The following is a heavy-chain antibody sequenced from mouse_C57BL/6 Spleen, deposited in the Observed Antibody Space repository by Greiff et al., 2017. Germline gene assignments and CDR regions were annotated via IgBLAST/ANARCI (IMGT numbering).Heavy chain of an antibody. D-gene: IGHD2-1*01. CDR3: AGGIYYGNYVLFGY. V-gene: IGHV1-9*01. CDR1: GYTFTGYW. CDR2: ILPGSGST. J-gene: IGHJ2*01. Sequence: QVQLQQSGAELMKPGASVKLSCKATGYTFTGYWIEWVKQRPGHGLEWIGEILPGSGSTNYNEKFKGKATFTADTSSNTAYMHLSSLTTEDSAIYYCAGGIYYGNYVLFGYWGQGTTLTVSS.